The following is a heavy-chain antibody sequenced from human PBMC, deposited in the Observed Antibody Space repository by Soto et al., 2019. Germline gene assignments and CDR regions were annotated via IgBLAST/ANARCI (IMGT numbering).Heavy chain of an antibody. D-gene: IGHD3-10*01. CDR2: INHSGST. CDR1: GGSFSGYY. CDR3: ARGPGELGAFDI. Sequence: SETLSLTCAVYGGSFSGYYWSWIRQPPGKGLEWIGEINHSGSTNYNPSLKSRVTISVDTSKNQFSLKLSSVTAADTAVYYCARGPGELGAFDIWGQGTMVTVSS. V-gene: IGHV4-34*01. J-gene: IGHJ3*02.